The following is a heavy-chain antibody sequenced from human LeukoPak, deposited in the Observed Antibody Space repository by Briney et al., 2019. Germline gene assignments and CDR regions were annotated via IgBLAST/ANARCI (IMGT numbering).Heavy chain of an antibody. CDR1: GGSISSGSYY. D-gene: IGHD6-13*01. CDR2: IYTSGST. CDR3: ARDSVFQQLGMDV. V-gene: IGHV4-61*02. J-gene: IGHJ6*03. Sequence: PSQTLSLTCTVSGGSISSGSYYWNWIRQPAGKGLEWIGRIYTSGSTNYNPSLKSRVTISVDTSKNHFSLKLSSVTAADTAVYYCARDSVFQQLGMDVWGKGTTVTVSS.